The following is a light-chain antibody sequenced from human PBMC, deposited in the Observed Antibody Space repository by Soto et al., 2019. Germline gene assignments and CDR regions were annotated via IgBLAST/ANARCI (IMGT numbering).Light chain of an antibody. CDR1: QSINNRY. CDR2: AAS. V-gene: IGKV3-20*01. J-gene: IGKJ3*01. Sequence: EIVLTQSPGTLSLSPGERATLSCRASQSINNRYLAWYQQKPGQAPRLLIYAASSRATGIPDRFSGSGSGINFSLTISSLEPEDFAVYYCQQFVSSPGFTFGPGTKVDI. CDR3: QQFVSSPGFT.